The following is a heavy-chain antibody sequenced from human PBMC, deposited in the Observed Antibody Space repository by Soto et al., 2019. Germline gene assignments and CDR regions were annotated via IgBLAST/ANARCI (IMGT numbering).Heavy chain of an antibody. CDR1: GGTFSSYA. V-gene: IGHV1-69*05. D-gene: IGHD3-10*01. CDR2: INPIFGSR. Sequence: SVKVSCKASGGTFSSYAISWVRQAPGQGLEWMGWINPIFGSRNYAQKFQGRVTMTRDKSTSTVYMEVSSLRSEDTAVYYCSRVDPGETSPFDHWGQGTLVTVSS. J-gene: IGHJ4*02. CDR3: SRVDPGETSPFDH.